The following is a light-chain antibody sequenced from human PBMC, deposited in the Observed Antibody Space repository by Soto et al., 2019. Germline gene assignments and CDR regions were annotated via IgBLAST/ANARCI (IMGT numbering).Light chain of an antibody. CDR1: QSVSSY. J-gene: IGKJ3*01. CDR2: DGS. CDR3: QQRSNWRFT. V-gene: IGKV3-11*01. Sequence: EIVLTQSPATLSLSPGERATLSCRASQSVSSYLAWYQQKPGQAPRLLIYDGSNRATGIPARFSGSGSGTDFTLTISSLEPEDFAVYYCQQRSNWRFTFGPGTKVDIK.